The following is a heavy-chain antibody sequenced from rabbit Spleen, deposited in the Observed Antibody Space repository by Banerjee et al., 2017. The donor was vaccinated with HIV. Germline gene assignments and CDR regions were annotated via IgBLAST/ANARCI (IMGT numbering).Heavy chain of an antibody. J-gene: IGHJ4*01. V-gene: IGHV1S7*01. CDR2: IDPVFGIT. CDR3: ARDGAGGSYFAL. Sequence: HLKESGGGLVQPGGSLKLSCTASGFTLSSYYMNWVRQAPGKGLEWIGYIDPVFGITYYANWVNGRFSISRENAQNTVFLQMTSLTAADTATYFCARDGAGGSYFALWGPGTLV. CDR1: GFTLSSYY. D-gene: IGHD8-1*01.